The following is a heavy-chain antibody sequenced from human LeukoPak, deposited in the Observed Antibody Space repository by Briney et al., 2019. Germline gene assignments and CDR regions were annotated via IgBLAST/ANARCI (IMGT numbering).Heavy chain of an antibody. V-gene: IGHV3-74*01. CDR3: ARDGSLPDY. J-gene: IGHJ4*02. D-gene: IGHD2-15*01. Sequence: GGSLRLSCVASGFTFTTYSMNWVRQAPGKGLVWVSRIHGDGSGPIYADSVKGRFTISRDNAKNTLYLQMNSLRAEDTAVYYCARDGSLPDYWGQGTLVTVSS. CDR2: IHGDGSGP. CDR1: GFTFTTYS.